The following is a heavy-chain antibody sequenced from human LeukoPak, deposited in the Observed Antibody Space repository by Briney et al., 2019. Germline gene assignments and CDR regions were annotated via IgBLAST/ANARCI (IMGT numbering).Heavy chain of an antibody. CDR1: GGSISGYY. Sequence: SETLSLTCTVSGGSISGYYWSWIRQPPGKGLEWVGYIYYSGTTNYKPSLERRVTISVDTSKNQFSLKLISVTAADTAVYYCARNVPWRGSDSGNFWGQGTLVTVSS. V-gene: IGHV4-59*01. CDR3: ARNVPWRGSDSGNF. D-gene: IGHD3-10*01. CDR2: IYYSGTT. J-gene: IGHJ4*02.